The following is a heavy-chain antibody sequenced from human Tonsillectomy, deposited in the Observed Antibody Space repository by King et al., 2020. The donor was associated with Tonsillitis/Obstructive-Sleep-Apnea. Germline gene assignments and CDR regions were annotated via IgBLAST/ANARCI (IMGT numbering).Heavy chain of an antibody. V-gene: IGHV3-33*01. Sequence: VQLVESGGGVVQPGRSLRLSCAASGFTFSSYGMHWVRQAPGKGLEWVAVIWYDGSNKYYADSVKGRFTISRDNSQNTLYLQMNSLRAEDTAVYYFARDQYYYDSSGYLTPSAQNYFDYWGQGTLVTVSS. J-gene: IGHJ4*02. CDR1: GFTFSSYG. D-gene: IGHD3-22*01. CDR3: ARDQYYYDSSGYLTPSAQNYFDY. CDR2: IWYDGSNK.